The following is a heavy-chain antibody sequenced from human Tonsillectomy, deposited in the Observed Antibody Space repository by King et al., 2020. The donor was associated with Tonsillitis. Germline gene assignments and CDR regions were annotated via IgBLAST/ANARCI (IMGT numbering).Heavy chain of an antibody. Sequence: QLQLQESGPGLVKPSETLSLTCTVSGGSISSTDYYWGWIRQPPGQGLEWIGTISYSGSTNYNPSLKSRVTMARDTSKNQFSLRLTSVTASDTAVYYCATRGDLLIPVDSWGQGKLVTVSS. V-gene: IGHV4-39*01. CDR1: GGSISSTDYY. D-gene: IGHD6-19*01. CDR3: ATRGDLLIPVDS. CDR2: ISYSGST. J-gene: IGHJ4*02.